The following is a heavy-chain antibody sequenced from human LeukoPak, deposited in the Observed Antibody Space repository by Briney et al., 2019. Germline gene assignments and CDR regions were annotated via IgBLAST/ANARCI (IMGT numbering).Heavy chain of an antibody. Sequence: PSETLSLTCTVSGASIRSYYWSWIRQPPGKGLEWIGYHHHSGSTNYNPSLKSRVTISVDTSKNQFSLKPTSVTAADTAVYYCAEGSMWYGSWGQGTLVTVSS. CDR2: HHHSGST. V-gene: IGHV4-59*01. J-gene: IGHJ5*02. CDR1: GASIRSYY. CDR3: AEGSMWYGS. D-gene: IGHD6-13*01.